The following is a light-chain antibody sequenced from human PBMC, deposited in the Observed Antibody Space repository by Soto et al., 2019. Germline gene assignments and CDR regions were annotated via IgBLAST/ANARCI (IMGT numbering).Light chain of an antibody. CDR1: SSDVGDYNY. CDR2: EVS. Sequence: QSVLTQPASVSGSPGQSITISCTGTSSDVGDYNYVSWYQQHPGKAPELMIYEVSHRPSGVSNRFSGSKSGNTASLTISGLQAEDEADYYCSSYTGTNTVVFGGGTKLTVL. CDR3: SSYTGTNTVV. J-gene: IGLJ2*01. V-gene: IGLV2-14*01.